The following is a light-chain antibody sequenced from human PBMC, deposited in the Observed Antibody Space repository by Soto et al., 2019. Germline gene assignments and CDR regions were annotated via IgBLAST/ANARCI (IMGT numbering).Light chain of an antibody. CDR1: QDITNY. J-gene: IGKJ4*02. CDR2: EAT. Sequence: DIQMTQSPSSLSASVGDRVTITCQANQDITNYLNWYQQKPGKAPRLLIYEATKLEAGVPSRFSGSGSGTDFTFTITSLQPEDIATYYCQQYDSLLFTCGGGTKVEI. V-gene: IGKV1-33*01. CDR3: QQYDSLLFT.